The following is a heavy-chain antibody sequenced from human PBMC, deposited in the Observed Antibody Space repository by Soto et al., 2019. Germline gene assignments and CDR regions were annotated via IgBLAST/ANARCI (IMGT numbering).Heavy chain of an antibody. CDR3: VRDSRTGCSSINCYMH. D-gene: IGHD2-15*01. Sequence: QLQLRESGPGLVQPSGTLSLTCDVSGDSLTNNHWWSWVRQAPGKVLEWIGEIWHTGRPNYNPSLKSRVAISIDKSKNQFFLKLSSVTAADTAVYYCVRDSRTGCSSINCYMHWGQGTLVTVSS. CDR1: GDSLTNNHW. CDR2: IWHTGRP. J-gene: IGHJ4*02. V-gene: IGHV4-4*02.